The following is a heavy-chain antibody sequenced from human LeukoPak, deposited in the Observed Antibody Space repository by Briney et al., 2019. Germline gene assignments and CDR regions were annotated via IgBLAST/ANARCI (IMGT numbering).Heavy chain of an antibody. CDR1: GFTFSSYW. CDR2: FNDSVGSK. D-gene: IGHD3-9*01. V-gene: IGHV3-23*01. J-gene: IGHJ6*03. Sequence: PGGSLRLSCAASGFTFSSYWMSWVRQAPGKGLEWVPTFNDSVGSKYYADSVKGRFTISRDNSKNSLYLRMNSLRAEDTAVYYCARESRGYDILTGKYHRGYYSYYMDVWGKGTTVTVSS. CDR3: ARESRGYDILTGKYHRGYYSYYMDV.